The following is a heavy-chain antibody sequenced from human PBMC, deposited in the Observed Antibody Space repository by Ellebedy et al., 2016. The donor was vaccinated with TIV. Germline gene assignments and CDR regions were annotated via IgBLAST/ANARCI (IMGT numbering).Heavy chain of an antibody. J-gene: IGHJ4*02. Sequence: MPSETLSLTCTVSGGSISSSSYYWGWIRQPPGKGLEWIGSIYYSGSTYYNPSLKSRVTISVDTSKNQFSLKLSSVTAADTAVYYCARDSSWYYGSGTDYWGQGTLVTVSS. CDR2: IYYSGST. CDR3: ARDSSWYYGSGTDY. V-gene: IGHV4-39*07. D-gene: IGHD3-10*01. CDR1: GGSISSSSYY.